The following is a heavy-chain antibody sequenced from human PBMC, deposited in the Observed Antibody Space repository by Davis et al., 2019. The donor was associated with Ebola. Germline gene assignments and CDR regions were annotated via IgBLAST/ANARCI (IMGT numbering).Heavy chain of an antibody. CDR1: GFTFSSYA. CDR3: ARDTRRAVAARAGRGYFDY. CDR2: ISYDGSNK. D-gene: IGHD6-6*01. Sequence: GESLKISCAASGFTFSSYAMHWVRQAPGKGLEWVAVISYDGSNKYYADSVKGRFTISRDNSKNTLYLQMNSLRAEDTAVYYCARDTRRAVAARAGRGYFDYWGQGTLVTVSS. J-gene: IGHJ4*02. V-gene: IGHV3-30-3*01.